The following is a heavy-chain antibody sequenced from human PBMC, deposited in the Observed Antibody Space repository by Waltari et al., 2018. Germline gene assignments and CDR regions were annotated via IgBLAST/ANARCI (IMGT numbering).Heavy chain of an antibody. D-gene: IGHD1-26*01. CDR3: AFCSCGGGSLIYNAMDV. Sequence: EVQLVESGGGLVKPGGSLRLSCAGSGFTFSTYSMAWVRQAPGKGLEWVSSFSGSSDYRHYADSVTGRFTISRDNAKNSLYLQMNSLRAEDTAVYYCAFCSCGGGSLIYNAMDVWGQGTTVTVSS. J-gene: IGHJ6*02. CDR2: FSGSSDYR. CDR1: GFTFSTYS. V-gene: IGHV3-21*01.